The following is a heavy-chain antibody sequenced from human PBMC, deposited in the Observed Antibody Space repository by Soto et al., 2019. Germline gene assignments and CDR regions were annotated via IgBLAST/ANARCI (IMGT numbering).Heavy chain of an antibody. V-gene: IGHV3-21*01. Sequence: GGSLRLSCAASGFTFSSYSMNWVRQAPGKGLEWVSSISSSSSYIYYADSVKGRFTISRNNAKNSLYLQMNSLRAEDTAVYYCARARRIAAAGTGWFDPWGQGTLVTVSS. CDR1: GFTFSSYS. CDR3: ARARRIAAAGTGWFDP. J-gene: IGHJ5*02. CDR2: ISSSSSYI. D-gene: IGHD6-13*01.